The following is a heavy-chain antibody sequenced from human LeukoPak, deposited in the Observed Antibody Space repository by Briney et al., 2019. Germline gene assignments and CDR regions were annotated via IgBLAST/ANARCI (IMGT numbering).Heavy chain of an antibody. CDR3: AGGVLELGSYYYYHMDV. D-gene: IGHD6-13*01. V-gene: IGHV1-69*05. CDR2: IIPIFGTA. CDR1: GGTFSSYA. J-gene: IGHJ6*03. Sequence: SSVKVSCKASGGTFSSYAISWVRQAPGQGLEWMGGIIPIFGTANYAQKFQGRVTITTDESTSTAYMELSSLRSEDTAVYYCAGGVLELGSYYYYHMDVWGKGTTVTVSS.